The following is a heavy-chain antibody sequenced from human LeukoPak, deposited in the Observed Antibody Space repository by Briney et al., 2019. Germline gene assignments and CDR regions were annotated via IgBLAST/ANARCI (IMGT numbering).Heavy chain of an antibody. CDR2: VYRGGST. Sequence: GGSLRLSCTASGFIVTNNYINWVRQAPGKGLEWVSLVYRGGSTYYADSVKGRFTISRDNSKNMVYLQMNSLRAEDTAMYYCARDPPAVLIDTYGWGQGTLVTVSS. V-gene: IGHV3-66*01. CDR1: GFIVTNNY. J-gene: IGHJ4*02. CDR3: ARDPPAVLIDTYG. D-gene: IGHD2-8*01.